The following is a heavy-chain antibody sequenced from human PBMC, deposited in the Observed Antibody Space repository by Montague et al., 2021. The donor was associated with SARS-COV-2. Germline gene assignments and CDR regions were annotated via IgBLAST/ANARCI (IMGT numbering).Heavy chain of an antibody. J-gene: IGHJ5*02. D-gene: IGHD3-3*01. Sequence: SETLSLTCTVSGGSLSGYYWSWIRQPPGKGLEWIGEINHRGTTNDNPSLKSRVALSLDTSRNQFSLNLNSVTAADTAVYYCVRGPAVKSYYDFWSGPKWFDPWGQGNSVTVSS. CDR3: VRGPAVKSYYDFWSGPKWFDP. CDR2: INHRGTT. CDR1: GGSLSGYY. V-gene: IGHV4-34*01.